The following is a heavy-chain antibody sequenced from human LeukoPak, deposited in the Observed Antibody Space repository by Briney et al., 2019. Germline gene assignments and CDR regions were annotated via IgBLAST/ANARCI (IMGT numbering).Heavy chain of an antibody. J-gene: IGHJ5*02. CDR1: GYTFNNYY. D-gene: IGHD4/OR15-4a*01. CDR2: INPDSGDT. CDR3: TREAKAGNWFDP. Sequence: ASVKVSCKASGYTFNNYYIHWVRQAPGPGLEWMGWINPDSGDTNYAQKFQGRVTMTRDTSINTLYMELSRLTYDDTATFYCTREAKAGNWFDPWGQGTLITVS. V-gene: IGHV1-2*02.